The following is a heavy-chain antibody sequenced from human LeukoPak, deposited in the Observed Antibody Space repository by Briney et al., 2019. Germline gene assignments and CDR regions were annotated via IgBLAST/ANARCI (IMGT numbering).Heavy chain of an antibody. CDR3: ATRHSSGYYFDY. Sequence: GGSLRLSCAASGFTLSSIPMTWVRQAPGKGLEWVSALSASGTTTYYADSVKGRFTISRDISRNTLFPQMNSLRAEDTALYYCATRHSSGYYFDYWGQGTLVTVSS. CDR1: GFTLSSIP. V-gene: IGHV3-23*01. J-gene: IGHJ4*02. CDR2: LSASGTTT. D-gene: IGHD3-22*01.